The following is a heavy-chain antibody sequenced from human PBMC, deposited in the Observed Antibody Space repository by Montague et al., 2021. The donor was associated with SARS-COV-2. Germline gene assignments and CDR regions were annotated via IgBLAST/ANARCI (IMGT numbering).Heavy chain of an antibody. CDR1: GGSISSSSYY. V-gene: IGHV4-39*01. CDR3: ASRPLGYCSSTSCYVG. CDR2: IYYSSST. D-gene: IGHD2-2*01. Sequence: SETLSLTCTVSGGSISSSSYYWGWIRQPPGKGLAWIGSIYYSSSTYYNSSLKSRVTISVNTSKNQFPLKLTSVTAADPAVYYCASRPLGYCSSTSCYVGWGQGTLVTVSS. J-gene: IGHJ4*02.